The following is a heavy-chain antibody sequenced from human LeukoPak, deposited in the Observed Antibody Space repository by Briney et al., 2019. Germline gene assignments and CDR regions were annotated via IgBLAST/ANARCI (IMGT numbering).Heavy chain of an antibody. CDR1: GFTISSYW. Sequence: GGSLRLSSVASGFTISSYWMHWVRQAPGKGLEWVANIKQDGSEEYYVDSVKGRFTISRDNAKNSLYLQMNSLRAEDKAVYYCARRYFDYWGQGILVTVSS. CDR2: IKQDGSEE. V-gene: IGHV3-7*03. J-gene: IGHJ4*02. CDR3: ARRYFDY.